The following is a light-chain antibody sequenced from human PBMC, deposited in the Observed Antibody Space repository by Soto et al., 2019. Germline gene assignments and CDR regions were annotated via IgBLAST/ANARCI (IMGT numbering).Light chain of an antibody. CDR1: QTIDRF. CDR3: QQFHTFPWT. V-gene: IGKV1-5*01. CDR2: DAS. J-gene: IGKJ1*01. Sequence: DIQMTQSPSTLSASIGDSVTITCRASQTIDRFLAWYQQKTGKAPRLLIYDASNLERGVPSRFSGSGSGTEFSLTVSSLQPDDFATFYCQQFHTFPWTFGQGTKVEI.